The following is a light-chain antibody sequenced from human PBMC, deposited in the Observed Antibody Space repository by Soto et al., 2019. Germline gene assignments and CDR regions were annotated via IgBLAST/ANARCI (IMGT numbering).Light chain of an antibody. CDR3: SSYTSSSTIFRV. V-gene: IGLV2-14*01. J-gene: IGLJ1*01. CDR1: SSDVGGYNY. CDR2: EVS. Sequence: QSALTQPASVSGSPGQSITISCTGTSSDVGGYNYVSWYQQHPGKAPKLMIYEVSNRPSGVSNRFSGSKSGNTASLTISGLQAEDEADYYCSSYTSSSTIFRVFGTGTKVTVL.